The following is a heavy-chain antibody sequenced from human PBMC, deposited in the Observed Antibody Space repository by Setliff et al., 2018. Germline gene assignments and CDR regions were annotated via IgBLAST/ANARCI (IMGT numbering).Heavy chain of an antibody. J-gene: IGHJ6*03. CDR2: IVPTLRLP. Sequence: GASVKVSCKASGGTFSTYAVNWVRQAPGQGLEWMGGIVPTLRLPNYAQKFQGRVTITADKSTGTAYMELSSLRSEDTAVYYCARNAITGTTRKNYYYMDVWGKGTTVTVSS. D-gene: IGHD1-7*01. V-gene: IGHV1-69*10. CDR1: GGTFSTYA. CDR3: ARNAITGTTRKNYYYMDV.